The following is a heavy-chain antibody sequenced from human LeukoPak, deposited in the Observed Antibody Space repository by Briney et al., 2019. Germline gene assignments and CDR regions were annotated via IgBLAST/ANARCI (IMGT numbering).Heavy chain of an antibody. D-gene: IGHD4-17*01. J-gene: IGHJ4*02. CDR3: ARGLYSSTVTTASVNFDY. Sequence: ASVKVSCKASGYTFTSYYMHWVRQAPGQGLEWMGIINPSGGSTSYAQEFQGRVTMTRDTSTSTVYMELSSLRSEDTAVYYCARGLYSSTVTTASVNFDYWGQGTLVTVSS. CDR1: GYTFTSYY. CDR2: INPSGGST. V-gene: IGHV1-46*01.